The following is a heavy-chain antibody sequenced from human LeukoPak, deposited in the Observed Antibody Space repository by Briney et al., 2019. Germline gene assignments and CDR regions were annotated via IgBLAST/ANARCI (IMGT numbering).Heavy chain of an antibody. CDR3: ARQRWDYYDSSGYYPLDY. V-gene: IGHV4-38-2*01. CDR2: IYHSGST. Sequence: SETLSLTCAVSGYSISSGYYWGWIRPPPGKGLESIGSIYHSGSTYYNPSLKSRVTISGDTSKNQFSLKLSSVTAADTAVYYCARQRWDYYDSSGYYPLDYWGQGTLVTVSS. J-gene: IGHJ4*02. CDR1: GYSISSGYY. D-gene: IGHD3-22*01.